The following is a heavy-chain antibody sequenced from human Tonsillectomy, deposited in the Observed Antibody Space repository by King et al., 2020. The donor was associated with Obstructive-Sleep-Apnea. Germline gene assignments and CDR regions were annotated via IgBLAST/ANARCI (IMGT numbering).Heavy chain of an antibody. CDR3: ARGTYYDSSGYYYGYYFDY. V-gene: IGHV3-30-3*01. CDR1: GFTFSSYA. D-gene: IGHD3-22*01. J-gene: IGHJ4*02. CDR2: ISYDGSNK. Sequence: VQLVESGGGVVQPGRSLRLSCAASGFTFSSYAMHWVRQAPGKGLEWVAVISYDGSNKYYADSVKGRFTISRDNSKNKLYLQMNSLRAEDTAVYYCARGTYYDSSGYYYGYYFDYWGQGTLVTVSS.